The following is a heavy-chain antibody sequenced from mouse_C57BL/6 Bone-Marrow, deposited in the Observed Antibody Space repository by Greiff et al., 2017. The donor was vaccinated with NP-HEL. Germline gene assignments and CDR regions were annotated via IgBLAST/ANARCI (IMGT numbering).Heavy chain of an antibody. CDR2: IYPSDSET. CDR1: GYTFTSYW. J-gene: IGHJ3*01. CDR3: ARGDDLAWFAY. V-gene: IGHV1-61*01. Sequence: QVQLQQPGAELVRPGSSVKLSCKASGYTFTSYWMDWVKQRPGQGLEWIGNIYPSDSETHYNQKFKDKATLTVDKSSSTAYMQLSSLTSEDSAVYYCARGDDLAWFAYWGQGTLVTVSA. D-gene: IGHD2-3*01.